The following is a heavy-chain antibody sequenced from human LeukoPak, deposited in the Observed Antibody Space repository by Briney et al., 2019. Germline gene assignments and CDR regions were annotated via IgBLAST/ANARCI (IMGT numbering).Heavy chain of an antibody. D-gene: IGHD4-17*01. CDR3: ARDPTTVTKGFDV. J-gene: IGHJ3*01. CDR2: ISSIGST. Sequence: PSETLSLTCAVYGGSFSGNYWTWIRHPPGKGLEWIGYISSIGSTNYNPSLKSRVTITVDTSKKQFSLKMTSVTAADTAVYYCARDPTTVTKGFDVWGQGTMVTVSS. V-gene: IGHV4-59*01. CDR1: GGSFSGNY.